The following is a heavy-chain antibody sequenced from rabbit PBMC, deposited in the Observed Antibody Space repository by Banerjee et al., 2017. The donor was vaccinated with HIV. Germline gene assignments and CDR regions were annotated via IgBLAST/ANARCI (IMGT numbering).Heavy chain of an antibody. D-gene: IGHD4-1*01. V-gene: IGHV1S40*01. CDR3: ARDLAGVIGWKFNL. CDR2: IGTDDGNT. J-gene: IGHJ4*01. Sequence: QSLEESGGDLVKPGASLTLTCTASGLDFSSSYYMHWVRQAPGKGLEWVGCIGTDDGNTWYASWAKGRFTISKTSSTTVTLQMTSLTAADTATYFCARDLAGVIGWKFNLWGPGTLVTVS. CDR1: GLDFSSSYY.